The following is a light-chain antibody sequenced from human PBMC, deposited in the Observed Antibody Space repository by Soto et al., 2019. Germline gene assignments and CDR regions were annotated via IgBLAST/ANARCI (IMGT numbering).Light chain of an antibody. CDR1: SSDVGGYKY. CDR2: EVS. CDR3: CSYAGSSLV. Sequence: QSALTQPASVSGSPGQSITISCTGTSSDVGGYKYVSWYQQHPDKAPKLIIFEVSNRPSGISSRFSGSKSGNTASLTISGLQPEDEADYYCCSYAGSSLVFGGGTKLTVL. V-gene: IGLV2-14*01. J-gene: IGLJ2*01.